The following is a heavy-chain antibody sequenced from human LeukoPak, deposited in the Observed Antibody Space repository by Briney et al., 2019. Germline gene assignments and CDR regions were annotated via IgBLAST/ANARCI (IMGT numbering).Heavy chain of an antibody. D-gene: IGHD2-15*01. CDR1: GGSVSSGLNK. Sequence: SETLSLTCTVSGGSVSSGLNKWSWIRHPPGKELEWIGDIPYSGSASYNPSLRSRVTISLDTSTNQFSLTLGSVTAADTAVYYCAREAECSGGSCYSYGWFDPWGQGTQVIVSS. CDR3: AREAECSGGSCYSYGWFDP. J-gene: IGHJ5*02. V-gene: IGHV4-61*01. CDR2: IPYSGSA.